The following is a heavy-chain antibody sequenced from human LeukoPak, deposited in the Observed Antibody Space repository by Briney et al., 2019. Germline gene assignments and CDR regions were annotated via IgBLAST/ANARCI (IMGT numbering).Heavy chain of an antibody. CDR3: ARDHSSWRGFMND. J-gene: IGHJ4*02. V-gene: IGHV4-61*02. CDR2: IYTSGST. D-gene: IGHD6-13*01. CDR1: GGSISSGSYY. Sequence: PSQTLSLTCTVSGGSISSGSYYWSWIRQPAGKGLEWIGRIYTSGSTNYNPSLKSRVTISVDTSKNQFSLKLSSVTAADTAVYYCARDHSSWRGFMNDWGQGTLVTVSS.